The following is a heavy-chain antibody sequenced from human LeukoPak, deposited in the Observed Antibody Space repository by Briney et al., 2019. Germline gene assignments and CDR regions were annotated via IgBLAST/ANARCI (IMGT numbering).Heavy chain of an antibody. D-gene: IGHD3-9*01. CDR2: ISSSSSYI. V-gene: IGHV3-21*01. CDR1: GFTFSSYS. CDR3: ARVRPYYDILTGYHFYYFDY. J-gene: IGHJ4*02. Sequence: GGSLRLSCAASGFTFSSYSMNWVRQAPGKGLEWVSSISSSSSYIYYADSVKGRFTISRDNAKNSLYLQMNSLRAEDTAVYYCARVRPYYDILTGYHFYYFDYWGQGTLVTVSS.